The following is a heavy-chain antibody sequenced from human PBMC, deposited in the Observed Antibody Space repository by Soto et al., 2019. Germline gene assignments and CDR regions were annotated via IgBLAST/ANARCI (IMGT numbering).Heavy chain of an antibody. CDR1: GFTFSTSW. J-gene: IGHJ4*02. D-gene: IGHD3-16*01. CDR3: ARDIGYGGN. Sequence: EVQLVESGGGLVQPGGSLRLCCAASGFTFSTSWMHWVRQTPGKGLVWVSHINPDGSITNYADSAKGRFTISRDNAKNTLLLQMNNLRDEDTSVYFCARDIGYGGNWGQGTLVTVSS. V-gene: IGHV3-74*01. CDR2: INPDGSIT.